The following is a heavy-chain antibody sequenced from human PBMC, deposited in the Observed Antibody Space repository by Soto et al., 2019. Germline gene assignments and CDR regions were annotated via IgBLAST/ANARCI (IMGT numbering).Heavy chain of an antibody. Sequence: WGSLRISCAASGFTFSSYAMSWVRQAPGKGLEWVSAISGSGGSTYYADSVKGRFTISRDNSKNTLYLQMNSLRAEDTAVYYCAKAYSRSGWYSKLFDPWGQATLLTISS. CDR1: GFTFSSYA. V-gene: IGHV3-23*01. J-gene: IGHJ5*02. D-gene: IGHD6-19*01. CDR3: AKAYSRSGWYSKLFDP. CDR2: ISGSGGST.